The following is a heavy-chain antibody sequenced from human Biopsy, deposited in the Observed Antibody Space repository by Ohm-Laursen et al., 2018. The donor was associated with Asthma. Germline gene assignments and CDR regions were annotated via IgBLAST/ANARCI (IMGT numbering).Heavy chain of an antibody. V-gene: IGHV1-18*04. D-gene: IGHD1-7*01. CDR1: GNTFSGYY. Sequence: ASVKVSCKASGNTFSGYYLHWVRQAPGQGLEWMGWISAYNGNTNYAQKLQGRVTMTRGTSTSTVYMELSSLRSEDTAVYYCARRGITGTTLDYWGQGTLVTVSS. CDR2: ISAYNGNT. J-gene: IGHJ4*02. CDR3: ARRGITGTTLDY.